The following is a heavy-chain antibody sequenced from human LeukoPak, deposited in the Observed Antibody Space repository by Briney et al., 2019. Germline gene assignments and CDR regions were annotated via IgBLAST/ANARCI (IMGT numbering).Heavy chain of an antibody. CDR1: GGSFSGYY. V-gene: IGHV4-34*01. J-gene: IGHJ4*02. CDR3: ARGVTERAGPDFDY. Sequence: PSETLSLTCAVYGGSFSGYYWNWIRQPPGKGLEWIGEINHSGSTNYNPSLKSRVTISVDTSKNQFSLKLSSVTAAGTAVYYCARGVTERAGPDFDYWGQGTLVTVSS. D-gene: IGHD1-1*01. CDR2: INHSGST.